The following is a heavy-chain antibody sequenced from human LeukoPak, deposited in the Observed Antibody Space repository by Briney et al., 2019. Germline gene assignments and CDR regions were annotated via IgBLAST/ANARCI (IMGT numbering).Heavy chain of an antibody. Sequence: SETLSLTCTVSGGSISSYYWSWIRQPAEKGLEWIWRIYTSGSTIYNPSLKSRVTMSVDTSKNQFSLKLSSVTAADTAVYYCARGQIFQQQQPPYLPSYYYMDVWGKGTTVTVSS. CDR3: ARGQIFQQQQPPYLPSYYYMDV. D-gene: IGHD6-13*01. CDR2: IYTSGST. V-gene: IGHV4-4*07. J-gene: IGHJ6*03. CDR1: GGSISSYY.